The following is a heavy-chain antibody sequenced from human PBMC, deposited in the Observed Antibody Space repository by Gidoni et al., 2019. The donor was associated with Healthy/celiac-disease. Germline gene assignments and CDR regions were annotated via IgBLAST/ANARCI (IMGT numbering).Heavy chain of an antibody. CDR1: GYTFTSYD. CDR3: VEYVGVREGTYYGMDV. CDR2: MNPNSGNT. Sequence: QVQLVQSGAEVKKPGASVKVSCKASGYTFTSYDINWVRQATGQGLEWMGWMNPNSGNTGYAQKFQGRVTMSRNTSISTAYMELSSLRSEDTAVYYCVEYVGVREGTYYGMDVWGQGTTVTVSS. V-gene: IGHV1-8*01. D-gene: IGHD2-2*01. J-gene: IGHJ6*02.